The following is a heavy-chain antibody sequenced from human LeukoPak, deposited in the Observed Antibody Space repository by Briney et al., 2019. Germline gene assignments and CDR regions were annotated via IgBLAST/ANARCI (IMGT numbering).Heavy chain of an antibody. V-gene: IGHV4-34*01. D-gene: IGHD6-13*01. CDR2: INHAGVP. Sequence: SETLSLTCGVYDGAFSGYYWTWIRQPSGKGLDWIGEINHAGVPSYNPSLKSRVTIFLDTSKNQFSLKLSSVTAADTAVYYCARVPRDRLWSSSWYRFDPWGQGTLVTVSS. J-gene: IGHJ5*02. CDR1: DGAFSGYY. CDR3: ARVPRDRLWSSSWYRFDP.